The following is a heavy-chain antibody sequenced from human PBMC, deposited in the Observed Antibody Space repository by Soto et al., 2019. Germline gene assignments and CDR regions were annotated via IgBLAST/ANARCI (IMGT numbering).Heavy chain of an antibody. CDR3: ASGEYSSSGWFDP. CDR2: IYYSGST. D-gene: IGHD6-6*01. Sequence: PSETLSLTCTVSGDSISSSGYYWGWIRQPPGKGLEWIGSIYYSGSTYYNPSLKSRVTISVDTSKNQFSLKLSSVTAADTAVYYCASGEYSSSGWFDPWGQGTLVTVSS. J-gene: IGHJ5*02. CDR1: GDSISSSGYY. V-gene: IGHV4-39*01.